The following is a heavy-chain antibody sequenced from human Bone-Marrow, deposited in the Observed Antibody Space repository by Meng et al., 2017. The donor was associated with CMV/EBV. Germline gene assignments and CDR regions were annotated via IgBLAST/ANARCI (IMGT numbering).Heavy chain of an antibody. CDR2: INPSGCST. CDR3: ARDDRGYYFDY. D-gene: IGHD3-22*01. CDR1: GYTFTSYY. V-gene: IGHV1-46*01. J-gene: IGHJ4*02. Sequence: ASVKVSCKASGYTFTSYYMHWVRQAPGQGLEWMGIINPSGCSTSYAQKFQGRVTMTRDTSTSTAYMELRSLRSDDTAEYYCARDDRGYYFDYWGKGTLVTVSS.